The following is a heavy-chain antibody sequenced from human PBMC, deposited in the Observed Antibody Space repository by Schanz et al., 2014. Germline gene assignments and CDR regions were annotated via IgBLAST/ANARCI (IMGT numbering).Heavy chain of an antibody. CDR3: AKDISDTSGKDDY. V-gene: IGHV3-23*01. Sequence: EVQLMESGGGLVKPGGSLRLSCAASGFSFGTYAMSWVRQAPGKGLLWVSAISGTGGDDTYYADSVKGRFTISRDNSKNTLFLQMNSLRVEDSAIYYCAKDISDTSGKDDYWGQGTLVTVSS. J-gene: IGHJ4*02. CDR2: ISGTGGDDT. D-gene: IGHD3-22*01. CDR1: GFSFGTYA.